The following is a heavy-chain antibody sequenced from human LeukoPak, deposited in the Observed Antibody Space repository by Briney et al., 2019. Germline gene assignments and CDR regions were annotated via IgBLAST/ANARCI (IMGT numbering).Heavy chain of an antibody. D-gene: IGHD3-10*01. CDR1: GFTFSSYG. J-gene: IGHJ4*02. V-gene: IGHV3-23*01. CDR2: ISGSGGST. CDR3: AKALKGVITATLAY. Sequence: GGSLRLSCAASGFTFSSYGMHWVRQAPGKGLEWVSAISGSGGSTYYADSVKGRFTISRDTSKNTLYLQMNSLRAEDTAVYYCAKALKGVITATLAYWGQGTLVTVSS.